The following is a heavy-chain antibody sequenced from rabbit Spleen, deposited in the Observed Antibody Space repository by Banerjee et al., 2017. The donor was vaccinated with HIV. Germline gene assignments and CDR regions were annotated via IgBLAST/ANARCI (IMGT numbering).Heavy chain of an antibody. CDR3: ARGQAIMLWSMDL. D-gene: IGHD1-1*01. Sequence: QEQLVESGGGLVQPGGSLKVSCKASGFDFSSYGVSWVRQAPGKGLEWIGYIDPIFGSTAYASWVNGRFTISSHNAQNTLYLQLNSLTAADTATYFCARGQAIMLWSMDLWGPGTLVTVS. J-gene: IGHJ4*01. CDR2: IDPIFGST. V-gene: IGHV1S47*01. CDR1: GFDFSSYG.